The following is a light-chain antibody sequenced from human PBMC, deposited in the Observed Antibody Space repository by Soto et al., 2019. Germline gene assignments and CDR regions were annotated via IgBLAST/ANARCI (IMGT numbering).Light chain of an antibody. CDR3: QQYGSSRWT. V-gene: IGKV3-20*01. CDR2: RAS. CDR1: QSVSSIY. J-gene: IGKJ1*01. Sequence: EIVLTQSPGTLSLSPGERATLSCRASQSVSSIYLAWYQQKPGQAPRLLIYRASSRATGIPDRFSGSGSGTDFTLTISRLESEDFAVYYCQQYGSSRWTFGQGTKVEI.